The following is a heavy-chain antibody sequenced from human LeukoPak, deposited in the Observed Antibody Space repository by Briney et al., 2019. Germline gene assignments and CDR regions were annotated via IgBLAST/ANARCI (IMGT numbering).Heavy chain of an antibody. J-gene: IGHJ3*02. CDR1: GFTFSSYW. CDR3: LPDAFDI. V-gene: IGHV3-48*04. CDR2: ISSSGSAI. Sequence: GGSLRLSCAAPGFTFSSYWMHWVRQAPEKGLELVSYISSSGSAIYYADSVKGRFTISRDNTKNSLYLQMNSLRAEDTAVYYCLPDAFDIWGQGTMVTVSS.